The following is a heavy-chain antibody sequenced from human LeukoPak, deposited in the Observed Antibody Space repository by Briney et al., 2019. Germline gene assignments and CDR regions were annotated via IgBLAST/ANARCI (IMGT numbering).Heavy chain of an antibody. CDR3: ARQTGSGLFILP. D-gene: IGHD3/OR15-3a*01. CDR1: GVSISSSNSY. J-gene: IGHJ4*02. Sequence: ASETLSLTCTVSGVSISSSNSYWGWIRQPPGKGLEWIGSIYYSGNTYYNASLKSQVSISIDTSKNQFSLRLTSVTAADTAVYYRARQTGSGLFILPGGQGTLVTVSS. CDR2: IYYSGNT. V-gene: IGHV4-39*01.